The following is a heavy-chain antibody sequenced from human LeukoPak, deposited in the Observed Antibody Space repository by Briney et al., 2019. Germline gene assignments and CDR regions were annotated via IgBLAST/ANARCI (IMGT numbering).Heavy chain of an antibody. CDR3: ARDRMWYGDYGGFWDY. Sequence: PGGSLRLSCAAPGFTFSSYSMNWVRQAPGKGLEWVSSITSSSSYIYYADSVKGRFTISRDNAKNSLYLQMNSLRAEDTAVYYCARDRMWYGDYGGFWDYWGQGTLVTVSS. D-gene: IGHD4-17*01. CDR2: ITSSSSYI. J-gene: IGHJ4*02. V-gene: IGHV3-21*01. CDR1: GFTFSSYS.